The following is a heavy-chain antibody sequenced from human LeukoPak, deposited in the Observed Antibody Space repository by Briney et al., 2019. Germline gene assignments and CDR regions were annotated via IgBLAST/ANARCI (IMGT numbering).Heavy chain of an antibody. CDR2: IFYSGST. V-gene: IGHV4-59*08. Sequence: SETLSLTCTVSGGSISGYYWTWIRQPPGKGLEWIGDIFYSGSTNYNPSLMSRVAISVDTSKNQLSLKLTSVTAADTAVYYCARRRRKGSALEYWGQGTLVTVSS. CDR3: ARRRRKGSALEY. J-gene: IGHJ4*02. CDR1: GGSISGYY. D-gene: IGHD2-15*01.